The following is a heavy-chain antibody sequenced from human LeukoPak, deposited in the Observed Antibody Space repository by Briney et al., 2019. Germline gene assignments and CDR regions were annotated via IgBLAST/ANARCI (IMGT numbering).Heavy chain of an antibody. Sequence: GASVKVSCKASGYTFTSNDINWVRQATGQGLEWMGWMNPNSGNTGYAQKFQGRVTMTRNTSISTAYMELSSLRSEDTAVYYCARAVTTIAPNWFDPWGQGTLVTVSS. V-gene: IGHV1-8*01. J-gene: IGHJ5*02. CDR2: MNPNSGNT. CDR1: GYTFTSND. D-gene: IGHD4-11*01. CDR3: ARAVTTIAPNWFDP.